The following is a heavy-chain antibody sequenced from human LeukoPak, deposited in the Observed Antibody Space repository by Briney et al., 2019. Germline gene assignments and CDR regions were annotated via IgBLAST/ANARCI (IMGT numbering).Heavy chain of an antibody. CDR1: GFTFSSYA. CDR3: AKDSLLRWLQQNDAFDI. V-gene: IGHV3-23*01. D-gene: IGHD5-24*01. Sequence: GGSLRLSCAASGFTFSSYAMSWVRQAPGKGLEWVSVISGSGGSTYYADSVKGRFTISRDNSKNTLYLQMNSLRAEDTAVYYCAKDSLLRWLQQNDAFDIWGQGTMVTVSS. CDR2: ISGSGGST. J-gene: IGHJ3*02.